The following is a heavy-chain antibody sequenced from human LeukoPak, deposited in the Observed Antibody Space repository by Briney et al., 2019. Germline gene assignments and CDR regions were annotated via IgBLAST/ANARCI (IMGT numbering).Heavy chain of an antibody. J-gene: IGHJ4*02. CDR3: AKGTYYDFWSGYFDY. Sequence: GGSLRLSCAASGFTFSSYGMRWVRQAPGKGLEWVSGISWNSGSIGYADSVKGRFTISRDNAKNSLYLQMNSLRAEDMALYYCAKGTYYDFWSGYFDYWGQGTLVTVSS. D-gene: IGHD3-3*01. CDR2: ISWNSGSI. V-gene: IGHV3-9*03. CDR1: GFTFSSYG.